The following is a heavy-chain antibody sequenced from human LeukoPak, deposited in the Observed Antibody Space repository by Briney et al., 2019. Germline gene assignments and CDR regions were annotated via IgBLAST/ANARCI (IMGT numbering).Heavy chain of an antibody. CDR2: IYSGGST. D-gene: IGHD4-17*01. CDR1: GFTVSSNY. J-gene: IGHJ4*02. CDR3: ARLSGDYFDY. Sequence: GGSLRLSCAASGFTVSSNYMSWVRQAPGKGLEWVSVIYSGGSTYFADSVKGRFTISSDNSKNTLYLQMNSLRAEDTAVYYCARLSGDYFDYWGQGTLVTVSS. V-gene: IGHV3-53*01.